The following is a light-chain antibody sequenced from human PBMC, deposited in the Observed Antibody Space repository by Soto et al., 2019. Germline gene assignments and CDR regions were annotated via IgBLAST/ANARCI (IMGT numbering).Light chain of an antibody. CDR1: SSNIGSKT. V-gene: IGLV1-44*01. CDR3: AAWDASLNGYV. CDR2: NSY. Sequence: QSVLTQPPSASGAAGQRVTISCSGSSSNIGSKTVNWYQQLPGTVPKLLIYNSYQRPSGVPDRFSVSKSGTSASLAISGLQSEDEADYYCAAWDASLNGYVFGAGTKVTVL. J-gene: IGLJ1*01.